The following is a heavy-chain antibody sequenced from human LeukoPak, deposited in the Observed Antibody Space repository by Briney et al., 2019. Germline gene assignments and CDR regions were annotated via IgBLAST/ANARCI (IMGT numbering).Heavy chain of an antibody. CDR2: IIPIFGTA. D-gene: IGHD6-19*01. J-gene: IGHJ3*02. Sequence: GASVKVSCKASGGTFSSYAISWVRQAPGQGLEWMGGIIPIFGTANYAQKFQGRVTITADESTSTAYMELNSLRAEDTAVYYCARGLISSGWEDPFFDIWGQGTMVTVSS. V-gene: IGHV1-69*13. CDR3: ARGLISSGWEDPFFDI. CDR1: GGTFSSYA.